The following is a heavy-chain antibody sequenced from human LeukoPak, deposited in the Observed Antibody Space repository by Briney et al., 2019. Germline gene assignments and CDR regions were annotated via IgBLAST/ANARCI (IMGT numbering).Heavy chain of an antibody. CDR2: ISSTGITT. D-gene: IGHD3-10*01. Sequence: TGGSLRLSCAASGFTFSSYSMNWVHQAPGKGLEWVSYISSTGITTYYADSVKGRFTISRDNAKNSLFLQMNSLRAEDTAVYYCARGAEYDGSGSYYDGNWFDPWGQGTLVTVSS. V-gene: IGHV3-48*04. CDR3: ARGAEYDGSGSYYDGNWFDP. CDR1: GFTFSSYS. J-gene: IGHJ5*02.